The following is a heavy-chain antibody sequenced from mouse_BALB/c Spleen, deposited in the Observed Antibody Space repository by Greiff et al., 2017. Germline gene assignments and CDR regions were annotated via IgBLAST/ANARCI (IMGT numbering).Heavy chain of an antibody. V-gene: IGHV5-6-5*01. CDR2: ISSGGST. D-gene: IGHD1-2*01. Sequence: EVMLVESGAGLVKPGGSLKLSCAASGFTFSSYAMSWVRQTPEKRLEWVASISSGGSTYYPDSVKGRFTISRDNARNILYLQMSSLRSEDTAMYYCARGRDTAWYFDVWGAGTTVTVSS. J-gene: IGHJ1*01. CDR3: ARGRDTAWYFDV. CDR1: GFTFSSYA.